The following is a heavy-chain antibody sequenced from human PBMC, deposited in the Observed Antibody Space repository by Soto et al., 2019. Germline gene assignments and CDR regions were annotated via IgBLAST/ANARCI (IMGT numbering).Heavy chain of an antibody. CDR2: ISSSSSTI. D-gene: IGHD3-22*01. CDR1: GFTFSSYS. Sequence: EVQLVESGGGLVQPGGSLRLSCAASGFTFSSYSMNWVRQAPGKGLEWVSYISSSSSTIYYADSVKGRFTISRDNAKNSLYLQMNSLRDEDTVVYYCARGLYYYDSSGYWGYWCQGTLVTVSS. J-gene: IGHJ4*02. V-gene: IGHV3-48*02. CDR3: ARGLYYYDSSGYWGY.